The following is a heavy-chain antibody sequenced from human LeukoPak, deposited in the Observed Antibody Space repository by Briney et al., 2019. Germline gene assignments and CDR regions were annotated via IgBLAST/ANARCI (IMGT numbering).Heavy chain of an antibody. D-gene: IGHD3-22*01. CDR3: AKVSGMVRGVLAYYYDSSGYYPTTIDY. J-gene: IGHJ4*02. CDR2: ISGSGGST. Sequence: PGGSLRLSCAASGFTFSSYAMSWVRQAPGKGLEWVSAISGSGGSTYYADSVKGRFTISRDNSKNTLYLQMSSLRAEDTAVYYCAKVSGMVRGVLAYYYDSSGYYPTTIDYWGQGTLVTVSS. V-gene: IGHV3-23*01. CDR1: GFTFSSYA.